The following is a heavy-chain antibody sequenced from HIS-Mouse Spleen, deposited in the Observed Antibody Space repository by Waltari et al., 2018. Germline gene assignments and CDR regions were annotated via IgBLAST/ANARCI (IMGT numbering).Heavy chain of an antibody. CDR3: ARGDWGRFRAFDI. Sequence: QLQLQESGPGLVKPSETLSLTCTVSGGSISSSSYYWGWIRQPPGKGLEWIGSIYYSGSTYYNPSLKSRVTISVDTSKNQFSLKLSSVTPEDTAVYYCARGDWGRFRAFDIWGQGTMVTVSS. CDR2: IYYSGST. V-gene: IGHV4-39*07. CDR1: GGSISSSSYY. J-gene: IGHJ3*02. D-gene: IGHD7-27*01.